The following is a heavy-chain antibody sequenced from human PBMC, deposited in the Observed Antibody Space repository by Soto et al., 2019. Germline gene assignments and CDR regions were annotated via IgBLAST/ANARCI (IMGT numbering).Heavy chain of an antibody. Sequence: PGGSLRLSCAASGFTFSSYAMSWVRQAPGKGLEWVSAISGSGGSTYYADSVKGRFTISRDNSKNTLYLQMNSLRAEDTAVYYCAKVRRDSPTLGTFDYWGQGTLVTVSS. D-gene: IGHD3-10*01. CDR1: GFTFSSYA. CDR2: ISGSGGST. CDR3: AKVRRDSPTLGTFDY. J-gene: IGHJ4*02. V-gene: IGHV3-23*01.